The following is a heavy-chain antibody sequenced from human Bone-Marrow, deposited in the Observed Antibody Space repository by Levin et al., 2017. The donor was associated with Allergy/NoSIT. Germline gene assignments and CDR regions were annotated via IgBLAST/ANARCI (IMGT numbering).Heavy chain of an antibody. D-gene: IGHD1-14*01. V-gene: IGHV3-23*01. CDR2: ILASGSDT. J-gene: IGHJ2*01. CDR1: GFTFRSYA. CDR3: AKASTVTTRSYFDL. Sequence: GESLKISCAVSGFTFRSYAMSWVRQAPGKGLEWVSVILASGSDTYYADSVKGRFTISRDNSQNTLYLQMNNLGAEDTAVYFCAKASTVTTRSYFDLWGRGTLVTVSS.